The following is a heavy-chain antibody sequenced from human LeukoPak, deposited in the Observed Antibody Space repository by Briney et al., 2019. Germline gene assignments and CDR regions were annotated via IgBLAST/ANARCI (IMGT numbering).Heavy chain of an antibody. J-gene: IGHJ6*03. V-gene: IGHV3-20*04. D-gene: IGHD3-3*01. Sequence: PGGSLRLSCAASGFTLSNYAMSWVRQAPGKGRGWVSGISWISASIGYADAVKGRFTISRDNAKNSLYLQMNSLRAEDTAVYYCARVNGDFWSGYYTGPNYYYMDVWGKGTTVTVSS. CDR3: ARVNGDFWSGYYTGPNYYYMDV. CDR2: ISWISASI. CDR1: GFTLSNYA.